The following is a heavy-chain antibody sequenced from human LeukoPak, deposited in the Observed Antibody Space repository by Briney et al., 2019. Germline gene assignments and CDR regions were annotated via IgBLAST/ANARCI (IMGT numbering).Heavy chain of an antibody. CDR3: ARLTRLSTSPDRYFLDY. J-gene: IGHJ4*02. V-gene: IGHV4-4*09. CDR2: IYTSGGT. D-gene: IGHD6-6*01. Sequence: SETLSLTCTVSGDSISSYYWSWIRQPPGKGLEWIGYIYTSGGTNYIPSLKGQVTISIDTSKNQFSLKLSSVTAADSAVYYCARLTRLSTSPDRYFLDYWGQGTLVTVSS. CDR1: GDSISSYY.